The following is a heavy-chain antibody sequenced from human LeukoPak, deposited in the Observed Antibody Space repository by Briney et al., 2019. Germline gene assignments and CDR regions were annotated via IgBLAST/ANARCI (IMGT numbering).Heavy chain of an antibody. D-gene: IGHD3-10*01. V-gene: IGHV3-23*01. CDR1: GFIFSSYA. CDR2: ISGSGGNT. J-gene: IGHJ6*02. Sequence: PGGSLRLSCAASGFIFSSYAMSWARQAPGEGLEWVSAISGSGGNTFYADSVKGRFTISRDNSKNTLYLQMSSLRAEDTAVYYCARGNYGSSPYGIDVWGQGTTVTVSS. CDR3: ARGNYGSSPYGIDV.